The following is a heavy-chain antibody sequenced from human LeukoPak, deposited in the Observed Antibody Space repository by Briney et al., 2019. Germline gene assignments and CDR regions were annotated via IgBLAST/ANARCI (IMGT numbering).Heavy chain of an antibody. CDR3: AEGSSPAYGDYVGCDP. D-gene: IGHD4-17*01. CDR1: GGTFSSYA. CDR2: IIPILGIA. J-gene: IGHJ5*02. Sequence: ASVNVSCKASGGTFSSYAIRWVRPAPGQGLEWVGRIIPILGIANYAQKFQGRVTITADKFPSTAYMELSSLRSEDTAVCVCAEGSSPAYGDYVGCDPGGQGTRVTVSS. V-gene: IGHV1-69*04.